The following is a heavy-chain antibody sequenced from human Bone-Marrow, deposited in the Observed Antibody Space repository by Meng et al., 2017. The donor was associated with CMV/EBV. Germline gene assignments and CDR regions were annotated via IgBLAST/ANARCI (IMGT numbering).Heavy chain of an antibody. D-gene: IGHD2-2*01. J-gene: IGHJ3*02. V-gene: IGHV3-30-3*01. CDR1: GFTFSSYV. Sequence: GGSLRLSCAASGFTFSSYVMHWVRQAPGKGLEWVAFIRYAGNNKFYADSVKGRFTISRDNSKNTLYLQMNSLRAEDTAVYYCAREDASAFDIWVQGTMVTVSS. CDR2: IRYAGNNK. CDR3: AREDASAFDI.